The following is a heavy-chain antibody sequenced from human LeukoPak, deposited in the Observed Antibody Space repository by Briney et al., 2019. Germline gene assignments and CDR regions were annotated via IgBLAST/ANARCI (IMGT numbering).Heavy chain of an antibody. CDR2: IFPGDSDT. V-gene: IGHV5-51*01. CDR1: GYSFTTHY. CDR3: ARLGYTVRYSRSSPPFDY. Sequence: GESLKISCKASGYSFTTHYIAWVRQMPGKGLEWMGIIFPGDSDTTYSPSFRGQVTISVDKSINAAYLQWDTLTASDSAMYFCARLGYTVRYSRSSPPFDYWGQGTLITVSS. D-gene: IGHD6-6*01. J-gene: IGHJ4*02.